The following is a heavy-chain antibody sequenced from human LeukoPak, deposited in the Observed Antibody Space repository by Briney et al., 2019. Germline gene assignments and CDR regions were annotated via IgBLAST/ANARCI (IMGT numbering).Heavy chain of an antibody. CDR2: MHHSGSA. D-gene: IGHD1-26*01. J-gene: IGHJ3*01. CDR1: GGSISDYF. Sequence: SETLSLTCSVSGGSISDYFWSWVRQSPGKGLEWIGFMHHSGSANSNPSLRSRVSISMDTSKNQFSLQLTSVTAADTAVYYCARDSPFEWDVFGDSFDVWGQGTVVTVSS. V-gene: IGHV4-59*01. CDR3: ARDSPFEWDVFGDSFDV.